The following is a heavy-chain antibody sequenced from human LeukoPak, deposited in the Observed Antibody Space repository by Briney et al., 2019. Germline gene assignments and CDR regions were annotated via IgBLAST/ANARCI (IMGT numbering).Heavy chain of an antibody. CDR3: ARVHYDFWSGSYGMDV. D-gene: IGHD3-3*01. V-gene: IGHV4-39*07. CDR1: GGSFSSSAYY. CDR2: ISYSGTT. J-gene: IGHJ6*02. Sequence: SETLSLTCTVSGGSFSSSAYYWGWIRQPPGKGLEWIGVISYSGTTYYNPSLKSRVTISVDTSKNQFSLKLSSVTAADTAEYYCARVHYDFWSGSYGMDVWGQGTTVTVSS.